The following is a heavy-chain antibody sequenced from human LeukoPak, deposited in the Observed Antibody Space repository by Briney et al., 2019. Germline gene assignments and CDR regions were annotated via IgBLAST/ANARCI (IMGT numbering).Heavy chain of an antibody. Sequence: PSETLSLTCTVSGGSFSTTSHYWGWIRQPPGKGLEWLGSTFYTGSAYYNPSLQRRVTISVDSSKNQFSLRLSSVTATDTAVYYCARRKDYWSGFIDSWGQGTPVTVSS. V-gene: IGHV4-39*01. CDR3: ARRKDYWSGFIDS. J-gene: IGHJ5*01. CDR2: TFYTGSA. CDR1: GGSFSTTSHY. D-gene: IGHD3-3*01.